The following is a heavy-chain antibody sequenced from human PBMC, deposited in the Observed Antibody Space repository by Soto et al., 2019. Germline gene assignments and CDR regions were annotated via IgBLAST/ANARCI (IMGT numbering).Heavy chain of an antibody. J-gene: IGHJ5*02. CDR3: ARAPSGEFDWLSKSNNWFDP. CDR1: GGSFSGYY. V-gene: IGHV4-34*01. D-gene: IGHD3-9*01. Sequence: SETLSLTCAVYGGSFSGYYWSWIRQPPGKGLEWIGEINHSGSTNYNPSLKSRVTISVDTSKNQFSLKLSSVTAADTAVYYCARAPSGEFDWLSKSNNWFDPWGQGTLVTVSS. CDR2: INHSGST.